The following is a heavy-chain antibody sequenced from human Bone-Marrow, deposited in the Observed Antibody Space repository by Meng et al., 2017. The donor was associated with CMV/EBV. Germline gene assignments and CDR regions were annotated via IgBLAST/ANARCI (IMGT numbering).Heavy chain of an antibody. V-gene: IGHV3-30*04. Sequence: GESLKISCAASGFTFSSYAMHWVRQAPGKGLEWVAVISYDGSNKYYADSVKGRFTISRDNSKNTLYLQMNSLRAEDTAVYYCARDQGHCSSTSCPGGYYYGMDVWGQGTTVTVSS. CDR1: GFTFSSYA. CDR2: ISYDGSNK. D-gene: IGHD2-2*01. CDR3: ARDQGHCSSTSCPGGYYYGMDV. J-gene: IGHJ6*02.